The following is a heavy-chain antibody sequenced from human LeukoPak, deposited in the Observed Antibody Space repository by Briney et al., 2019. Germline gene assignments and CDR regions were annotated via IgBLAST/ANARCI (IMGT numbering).Heavy chain of an antibody. CDR3: ASRYSSSWYGSDYYGMDV. CDR1: GFTFSSYS. Sequence: GGSLGLSCAASGFTFSSYSMNWVRQAPGKGLEWVSSISSSSSYIYYADSVKGRFTISRDNAKNSLYLQMNSLRAEDTAVYYCASRYSSSWYGSDYYGMDVWGKGTTVTVSS. J-gene: IGHJ6*04. D-gene: IGHD6-13*01. V-gene: IGHV3-21*01. CDR2: ISSSSSYI.